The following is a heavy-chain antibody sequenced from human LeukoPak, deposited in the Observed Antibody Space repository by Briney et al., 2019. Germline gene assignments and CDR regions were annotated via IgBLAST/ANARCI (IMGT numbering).Heavy chain of an antibody. Sequence: ASVKVSCKASGYTLTSYYMHWVRQAPGQGLEWMGIINPSGGSTSYAQKFQGRVTMTRDTSTSTVYMELSSLRSEDTAVYYCARDRFLVNYGDYSDAFDIWGQGTMVTVSS. D-gene: IGHD4-17*01. CDR2: INPSGGST. CDR3: ARDRFLVNYGDYSDAFDI. J-gene: IGHJ3*02. V-gene: IGHV1-46*01. CDR1: GYTLTSYY.